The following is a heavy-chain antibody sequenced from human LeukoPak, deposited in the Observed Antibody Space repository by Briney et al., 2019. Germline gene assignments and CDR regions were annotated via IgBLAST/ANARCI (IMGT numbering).Heavy chain of an antibody. CDR3: ARSGSKVMTAINF. CDR1: GGSISNYY. Sequence: MSSETLSLTCTVSGGSISNYYWSWIRRPPGKGLEWIGYIYYSGSTNYNPSLKSRVTISVDTSNNQFSLKLSSVTAADTAVYYCARSGSKVMTAINFWGQGTLVTVSS. V-gene: IGHV4-59*01. J-gene: IGHJ4*02. CDR2: IYYSGST. D-gene: IGHD2-21*02.